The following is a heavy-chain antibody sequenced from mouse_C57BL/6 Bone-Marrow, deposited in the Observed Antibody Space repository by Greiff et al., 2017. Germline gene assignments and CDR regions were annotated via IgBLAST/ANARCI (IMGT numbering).Heavy chain of an antibody. V-gene: IGHV2-2*01. D-gene: IGHD2-2*01. CDR2: IWRGGGT. CDR1: GFSFTSYG. J-gene: IGHJ3*01. CDR3: ARKVTTKRWFAY. Sequence: VQLQQSGPGLVQPSQSLSITCTVSGFSFTSYGVHWVRQSPGQGLEWLGVIWRGGGTDYNAAFINRLSISKDNSKSQVFFKMNSLQADDKAIYYCARKVTTKRWFAYWGKGTLVTVSA.